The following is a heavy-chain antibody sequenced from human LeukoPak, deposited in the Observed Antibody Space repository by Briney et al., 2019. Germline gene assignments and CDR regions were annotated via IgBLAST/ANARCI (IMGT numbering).Heavy chain of an antibody. D-gene: IGHD2-21*01. CDR3: ARDGVRGGAFVI. CDR2: IYPNSAAT. J-gene: IGHJ3*02. V-gene: IGHV1-2*02. CDR1: GYTFTSYY. Sequence: GASVKVSCKASGYTFTSYYLHWVRQAPGQGLEWLGWIYPNSAATNYAQKFEGRVTMTRDTSLSTAYMGLSRLRSGDTAVYYRARDGVRGGAFVIWGEGTMVTVSS.